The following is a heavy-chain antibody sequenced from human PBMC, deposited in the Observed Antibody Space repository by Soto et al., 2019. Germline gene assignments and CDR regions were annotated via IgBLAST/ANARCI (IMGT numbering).Heavy chain of an antibody. Sequence: QVQLVQSGAEVKKPGASVKVSCKASGYTFTSYGISWVRQAPGQGLEWMGWISAYNGNTNYAQKLQGRVTMTTDTSTSTAYMERRSLRSDDTAVYYCASWPRWVDGYNSYGMDVWGQGTTVTVSS. CDR1: GYTFTSYG. CDR2: ISAYNGNT. V-gene: IGHV1-18*01. J-gene: IGHJ6*02. CDR3: ASWPRWVDGYNSYGMDV. D-gene: IGHD5-12*01.